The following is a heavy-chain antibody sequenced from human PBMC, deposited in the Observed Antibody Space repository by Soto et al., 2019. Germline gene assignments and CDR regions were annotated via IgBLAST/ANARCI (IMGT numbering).Heavy chain of an antibody. D-gene: IGHD3-3*01. CDR1: RFPFCRNW. J-gene: IGHJ6*02. Sequence: GSLRLSCAASRFPFCRNWMSWVSQAPGTGLEWVANIKQDGSEKYYVDSVKGRFTISRDNAKNSLYLQMNSLRAEDTAVYYCARDKRYYDFWSGILDVWGQGTTVTVSS. CDR2: IKQDGSEK. V-gene: IGHV3-7*01. CDR3: ARDKRYYDFWSGILDV.